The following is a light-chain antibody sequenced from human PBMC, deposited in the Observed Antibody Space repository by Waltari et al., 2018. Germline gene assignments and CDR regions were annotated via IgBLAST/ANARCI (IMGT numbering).Light chain of an antibody. CDR1: QSVSSTY. V-gene: IGKV3-20*01. Sequence: EIVLTQSPGTLSLSPGERATLSCRASQSVSSTYVAWYQQKPGQAPRLLIYGASSRATDIPDRFSGGGSGTDFTLTISRLEPEDFAVYYCQRYGNSPTFGQGTKLEI. CDR2: GAS. J-gene: IGKJ2*01. CDR3: QRYGNSPT.